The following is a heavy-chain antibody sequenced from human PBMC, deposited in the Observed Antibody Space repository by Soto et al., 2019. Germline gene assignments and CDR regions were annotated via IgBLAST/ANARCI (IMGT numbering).Heavy chain of an antibody. Sequence: LSLTCTVSGGSISSYYWCWIRQPPGEGLEWIGNIYYSGSTNYNTSLKSRVTISVDTSKNQFSLKLSSVTAADTAVYYCARVVGGSSWEPYYYYYGMDVWGQGTTVTVSS. CDR2: IYYSGST. J-gene: IGHJ6*02. CDR1: GGSISSYY. CDR3: ARVVGGSSWEPYYYYYGMDV. D-gene: IGHD6-13*01. V-gene: IGHV4-59*13.